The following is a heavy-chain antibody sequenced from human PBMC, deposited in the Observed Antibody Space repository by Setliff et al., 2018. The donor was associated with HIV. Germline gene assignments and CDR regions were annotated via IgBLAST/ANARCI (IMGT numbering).Heavy chain of an antibody. J-gene: IGHJ6*03. D-gene: IGHD6-19*01. CDR3: ARTIPLAGSDMDL. CDR2: INPHTGVT. CDR1: GYIFIRYY. Sequence: ASVKVSCKTSGYIFIRYYIFWVRQAPGQGLEWMGNINPHTGVTKYAEKFQGRVTMTRDTSINTIYMELSRLRSDDTAVYYCARTIPLAGSDMDLWGKGTTVTVSS. V-gene: IGHV1-2*02.